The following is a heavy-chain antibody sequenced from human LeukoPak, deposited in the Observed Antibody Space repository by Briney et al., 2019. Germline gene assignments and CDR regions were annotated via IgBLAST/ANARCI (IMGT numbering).Heavy chain of an antibody. Sequence: GASAKVSCKASGGTVSSYAISWVRQAPGQGLEWMGGIIPIFGTANYAQKFQGRVTITADESTSTAYMELSSLRSEDTAVYYCARGRGSGNTDYWGQGTLVPVSS. J-gene: IGHJ4*02. V-gene: IGHV1-69*13. CDR3: ARGRGSGNTDY. CDR2: IIPIFGTA. D-gene: IGHD3-3*01. CDR1: GGTVSSYA.